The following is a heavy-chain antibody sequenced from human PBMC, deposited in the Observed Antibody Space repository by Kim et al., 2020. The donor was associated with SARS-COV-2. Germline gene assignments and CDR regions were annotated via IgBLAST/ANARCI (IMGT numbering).Heavy chain of an antibody. V-gene: IGHV1-3*01. J-gene: IGHJ4*02. CDR2: IDCGNGNT. CDR1: GHTFTRDS. CDR3: LGGYYFDY. D-gene: IGHD3-16*01. Sequence: ASVKVSRKTSGHTFTRDSIHWVRQAPGQRLEWMGGIDCGNGNTIYSQKFQGRVTFTTDTSASTAYMELSSLRSEDSAVYYCLGGYYFDYWGQGTLDTVSS.